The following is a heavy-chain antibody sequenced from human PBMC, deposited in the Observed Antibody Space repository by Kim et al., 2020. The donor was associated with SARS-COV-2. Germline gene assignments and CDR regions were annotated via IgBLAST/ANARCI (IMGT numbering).Heavy chain of an antibody. CDR1: GGSISSSSYY. CDR2: IYYSGST. J-gene: IGHJ3*02. CDR3: ARRIRGYHAFDI. D-gene: IGHD3-3*02. Sequence: SETLSLTCTVSGGSISSSSYYWGWIRQPPGKGLEWIGSIYYSGSTYYHPSLKSRVTISVDTSKNQFSLKLSSVTAADTAVYYCARRIRGYHAFDIWGQGTMVTVSS. V-gene: IGHV4-39*01.